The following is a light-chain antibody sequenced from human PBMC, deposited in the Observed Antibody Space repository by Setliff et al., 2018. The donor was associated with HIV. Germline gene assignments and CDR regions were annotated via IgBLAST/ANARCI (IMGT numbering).Light chain of an antibody. CDR1: ISNIGAVYD. Sequence: QSVLTQPPSVSGAPGQRVTISCTGSISNIGAVYDVHWYQQLPGRAPKLLIFGNNNRPSGVPDRFSGSKSGTSASLAITGLQAEDEADYYCCSYSGRTSFVFGTGTKVTVL. CDR3: CSYSGRTSFV. J-gene: IGLJ1*01. CDR2: GNN. V-gene: IGLV1-40*01.